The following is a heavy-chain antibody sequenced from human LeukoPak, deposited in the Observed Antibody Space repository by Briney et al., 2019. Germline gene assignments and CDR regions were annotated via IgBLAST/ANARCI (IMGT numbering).Heavy chain of an antibody. V-gene: IGHV4-59*01. Sequence: PSEALSLTCTVSGGSISSYYWSWIRQPPGKGLECIGYIYYSGSTNYNPSLKSRVTISVDTSKNQFSLKLSSVTAADTAVYYCARVSFYYGSGSYYSSFDPWGQGTLVTVSS. CDR2: IYYSGST. CDR1: GGSISSYY. J-gene: IGHJ5*02. D-gene: IGHD3-10*01. CDR3: ARVSFYYGSGSYYSSFDP.